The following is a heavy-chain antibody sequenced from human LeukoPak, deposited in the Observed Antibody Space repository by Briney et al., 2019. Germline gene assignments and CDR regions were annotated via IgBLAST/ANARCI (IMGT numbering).Heavy chain of an antibody. CDR2: IYPGYSDT. D-gene: IGHD2-15*01. V-gene: IGHV5-51*01. J-gene: IGHJ5*02. CDR1: GYSFTSYW. CDR3: ARRVGKAVVAASWKNWFDP. Sequence: GESLKISCKGSGYSFTSYWIGWVRQMPGEGLEWMGIIYPGYSDTIYSPSFQGQVTISADKSISTAYLQWSSLKASDTAMYYCARRVGKAVVAASWKNWFDPWGQGTLVTVSS.